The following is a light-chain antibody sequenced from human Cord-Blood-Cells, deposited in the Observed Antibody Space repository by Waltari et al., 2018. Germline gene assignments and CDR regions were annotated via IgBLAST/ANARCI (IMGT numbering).Light chain of an antibody. Sequence: QSVLTQPPSASATPGQRVTISCSGSSSNLGSNYVSWYQQPPGTAPKLLIYRNNQRRSGVPDRFSGSKSGTSASLAISGLRSEDEADYYCAAWDDSLSAWVFGGGTKLTVL. J-gene: IGLJ3*02. CDR1: SSNLGSNY. CDR3: AAWDDSLSAWV. V-gene: IGLV1-47*01. CDR2: RNN.